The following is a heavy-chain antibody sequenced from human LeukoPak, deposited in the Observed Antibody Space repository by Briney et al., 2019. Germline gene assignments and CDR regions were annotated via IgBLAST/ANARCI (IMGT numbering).Heavy chain of an antibody. CDR3: ARQYYDILTGYWSYYYYYYYMDV. CDR2: IYYSGST. D-gene: IGHD3-9*01. V-gene: IGHV4-39*01. CDR1: GGSISSSSYY. J-gene: IGHJ6*03. Sequence: SETLSLTCTVSGGSISSSSYYWGWIRQPPGKGLEWIGSIYYSGSTYYNPSLKSRVTISVDTSKNQFSLKLSSVTAADTAVYYCARQYYDILTGYWSYYYYYYYMDVWGKGTTVTISS.